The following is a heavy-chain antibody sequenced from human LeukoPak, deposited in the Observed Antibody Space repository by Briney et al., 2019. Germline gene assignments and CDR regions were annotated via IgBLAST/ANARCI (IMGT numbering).Heavy chain of an antibody. CDR1: GFTFSSYS. J-gene: IGHJ4*02. CDR2: ISRSSSTI. D-gene: IGHD3-10*01. CDR3: ARARGSYSFDY. V-gene: IGHV3-48*04. Sequence: GGSLRLSCAASGFTFSSYSMNWVRQAPGKGLEWVSYISRSSSTIYYADSVKGRFTISRDNAKNSLYLQMNSLRVEDTAVFYCARARGSYSFDYWGQGTLVTVSS.